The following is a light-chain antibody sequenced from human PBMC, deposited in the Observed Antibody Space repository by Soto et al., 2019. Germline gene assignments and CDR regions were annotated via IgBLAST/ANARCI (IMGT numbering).Light chain of an antibody. V-gene: IGKV3-20*01. CDR3: QQYGSSPLT. CDR1: QSVSSSY. J-gene: IGKJ1*01. Sequence: EIVFTQSPGTLSLYPGARATLSCRASQSVSSSYLAWYQQKPGQAPRLLIYGASIRATGIPDRFSGSGSGTDFPLTISRLEPEDFAVYYCQQYGSSPLTFGQGTKLEIK. CDR2: GAS.